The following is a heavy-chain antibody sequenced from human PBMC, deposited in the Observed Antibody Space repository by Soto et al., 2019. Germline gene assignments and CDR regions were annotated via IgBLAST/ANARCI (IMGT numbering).Heavy chain of an antibody. V-gene: IGHV4-30-4*01. J-gene: IGHJ5*02. Sequence: SETLSLTCSVSGGSISSIDYFWSWIPQPPGKGLEWIGFIYHTGTTYYNPSLRSRVTISIDTSKSQFSMKLNSVTAADTAVYYCARVMAAMQNWLDPWGQGTLVTVSS. CDR1: GGSISSIDYF. CDR2: IYHTGTT. D-gene: IGHD2-2*01. CDR3: ARVMAAMQNWLDP.